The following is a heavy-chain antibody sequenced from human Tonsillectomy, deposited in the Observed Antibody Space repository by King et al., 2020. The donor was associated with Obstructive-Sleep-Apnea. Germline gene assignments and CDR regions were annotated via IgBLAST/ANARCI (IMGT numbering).Heavy chain of an antibody. V-gene: IGHV3-30*02. D-gene: IGHD6-6*01. CDR1: GFTFSSSG. CDR2: LRYDGSNE. J-gene: IGHJ4*02. Sequence: VQLVESGGGVVQPGGSLRLSCAASGFTFSSSGMHWVRQAPGKGLEWVTVLRYDGSNEYYSDSVKGRFSVSRDNSKNALFLQMNNLSAEDTAVYYCAKDNSNWSFDYWGQGILVTVSS. CDR3: AKDNSNWSFDY.